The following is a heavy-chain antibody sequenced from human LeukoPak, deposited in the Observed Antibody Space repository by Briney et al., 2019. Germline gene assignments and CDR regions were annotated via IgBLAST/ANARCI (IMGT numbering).Heavy chain of an antibody. J-gene: IGHJ5*02. CDR1: GFTFSDYG. CDR3: AKTREGNHRYPLDR. Sequence: GGSLRLSCALSGFTFSDYGMQWVRHAPGRGLGWVAVISFDGSNKYYADSVKGRFTISRDNYKNTLYLQMSSLRAEDTAVYYCAKTREGNHRYPLDRWGQGTLVTVSS. D-gene: IGHD3-16*02. V-gene: IGHV3-30*18. CDR2: ISFDGSNK.